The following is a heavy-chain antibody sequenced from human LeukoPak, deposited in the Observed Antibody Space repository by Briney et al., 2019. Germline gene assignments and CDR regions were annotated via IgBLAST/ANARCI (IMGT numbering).Heavy chain of an antibody. CDR3: ARVTGVGGIDY. CDR2: IYYSGST. D-gene: IGHD3-16*01. V-gene: IGHV4-61*01. CDR1: GGSVSSGSYY. J-gene: IGHJ4*02. Sequence: PSETLSLTCTVSGGSVSSGSYYWSWIRQPPGRGLEWIGYIYYSGSTNYNPSLKSRVTISVDTSKNQFSLKLSSVTAADTAVCYCARVTGVGGIDYWGQGTLVTVSS.